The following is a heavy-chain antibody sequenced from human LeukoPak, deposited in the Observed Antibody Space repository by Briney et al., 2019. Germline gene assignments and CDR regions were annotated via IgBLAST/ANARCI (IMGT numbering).Heavy chain of an antibody. Sequence: TGGSLRLSCAASGFTFSSYSMSWVRQAPGKGLEWVSYISSSSSTIYYADSVKGRFTISRDNAKNSLYLQMNSLRAEDTAVYYCAREDSGAPRWGQGTLVTVSS. CDR2: ISSSSSTI. CDR3: AREDSGAPR. CDR1: GFTFSSYS. D-gene: IGHD5-12*01. V-gene: IGHV3-48*04. J-gene: IGHJ4*02.